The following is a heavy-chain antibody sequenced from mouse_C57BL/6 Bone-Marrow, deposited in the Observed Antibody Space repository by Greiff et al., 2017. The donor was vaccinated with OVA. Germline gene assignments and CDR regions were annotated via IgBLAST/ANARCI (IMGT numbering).Heavy chain of an antibody. D-gene: IGHD1-1*01. CDR1: GYTFTSYW. V-gene: IGHV1-72*01. J-gene: IGHJ3*01. CDR2: IDPNSGGT. CDR3: EKDYGSSYEGLGFAY. Sequence: KESCKASGYTFTSYWMHWVQQRPGRGLEWIGRIDPNSGGTKYNEKFKSKATLTVDKPSSTAYMQLSSLTSEDSAVYYCEKDYGSSYEGLGFAYWGQGTLVTVSA.